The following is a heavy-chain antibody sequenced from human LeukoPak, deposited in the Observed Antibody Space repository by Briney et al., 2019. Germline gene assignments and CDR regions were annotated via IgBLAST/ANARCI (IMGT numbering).Heavy chain of an antibody. Sequence: GGSLRLSCAASRFTLSNYALTWVCQAPGKGLEWVASIFVGGYADYADSVKGRFTTSRDDSKNTLYLQMNGLRVEDTAIYYCARDPNGNYVGAFDFWGQGTLVTVSS. CDR1: RFTLSNYA. CDR2: IFVGGYA. D-gene: IGHD4-17*01. V-gene: IGHV3-23*01. CDR3: ARDPNGNYVGAFDF. J-gene: IGHJ3*01.